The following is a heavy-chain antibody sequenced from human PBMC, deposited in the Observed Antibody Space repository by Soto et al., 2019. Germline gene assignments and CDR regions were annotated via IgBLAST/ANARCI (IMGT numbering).Heavy chain of an antibody. CDR2: MNPNSGNT. Sequence: QVQLVQSGAEVKQPGASVKVSCKASGYTFTSYDINWVRQATGQGLEWMGWMNPNSGNTGYGQKFQGRVTMTMNTSISTAYMELSSLRSEDTAVYYCARGRSSYDYYGMDVWGQGTTVTVSS. CDR1: GYTFTSYD. D-gene: IGHD1-26*01. J-gene: IGHJ6*02. CDR3: ARGRSSYDYYGMDV. V-gene: IGHV1-8*01.